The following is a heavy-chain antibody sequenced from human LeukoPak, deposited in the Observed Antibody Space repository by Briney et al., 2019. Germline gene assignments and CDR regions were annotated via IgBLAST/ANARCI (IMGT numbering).Heavy chain of an antibody. J-gene: IGHJ4*02. D-gene: IGHD2-15*01. V-gene: IGHV2-70*04. Sequence: SGPALVKPTQTLTLTCTFSGFSLSTSGMRVSWIRQPPGKALEWLARIDWDDDKFYSTSLKTRLTISKDTSKNQVVLTMTNMDPVDTATYYCARIPYYCSGGSCYSFFDYWGQGTLVTVSS. CDR2: IDWDDDK. CDR1: GFSLSTSGMR. CDR3: ARIPYYCSGGSCYSFFDY.